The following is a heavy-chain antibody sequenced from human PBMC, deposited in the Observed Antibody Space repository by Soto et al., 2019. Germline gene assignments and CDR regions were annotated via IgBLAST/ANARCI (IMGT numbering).Heavy chain of an antibody. CDR3: ARDQLGDYYDSSGYYD. CDR1: GGTFSSYA. CDR2: IIPIFGTA. V-gene: IGHV1-69*13. J-gene: IGHJ4*02. D-gene: IGHD3-22*01. Sequence: SVKVSCKASGGTFSSYAISWVRQAPGQGLEWMGGIIPIFGTANYAQKFQGRVTITADESTSTAYMELSSLRSEDTAVYYCARDQLGDYYDSSGYYDWGQGTLVT.